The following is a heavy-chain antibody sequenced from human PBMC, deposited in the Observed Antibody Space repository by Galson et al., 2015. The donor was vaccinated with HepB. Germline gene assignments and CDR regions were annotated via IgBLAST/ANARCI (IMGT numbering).Heavy chain of an antibody. J-gene: IGHJ4*02. CDR3: AKDQRDYYMIVVRGYYFDY. V-gene: IGHV3-33*06. CDR2: IWYDGSNK. D-gene: IGHD3-22*01. Sequence: KGLEWVAVIWYDGSNKYYADSVKGRFTISRDNSKNTLYLQTNSLRAEDTAVYYCAKDQRDYYMIVVRGYYFDYWGQGTLVTVSS.